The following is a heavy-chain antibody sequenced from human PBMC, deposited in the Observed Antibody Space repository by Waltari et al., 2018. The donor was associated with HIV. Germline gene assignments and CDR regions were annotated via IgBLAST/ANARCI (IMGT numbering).Heavy chain of an antibody. V-gene: IGHV3-33*03. Sequence: VESGGGVFRPGTSLRLSCAASGFIFRDFALHWVRQAPGMGLEWLAFGEAEGEIEDEGDSVKGRFTVARENSKKVMCLEMTNLTDNDTAVYFWARGLLGPAARTPSGYWGQGTRVIVSS. CDR3: ARGLLGPAARTPSGY. D-gene: IGHD4-17*01. J-gene: IGHJ4*02. CDR1: GFIFRDFA. CDR2: GEAEGEIE.